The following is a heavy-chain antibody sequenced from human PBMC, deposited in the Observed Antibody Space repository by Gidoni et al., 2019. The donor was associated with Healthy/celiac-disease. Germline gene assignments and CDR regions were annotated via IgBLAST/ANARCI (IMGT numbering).Heavy chain of an antibody. Sequence: EVQLVESWGGFVQPGGSLRLSCADSGFPLSSHYMSRVRQAPGKGLEWVSVIYSGGSTYYADSVKGRFTISRDNSKNTLYLQMNSLRAEDTAVYYCAREYNWNSEGAFDIWGQGTMVTVSS. D-gene: IGHD1-7*01. CDR3: AREYNWNSEGAFDI. J-gene: IGHJ3*02. CDR1: GFPLSSHY. V-gene: IGHV3-66*01. CDR2: IYSGGST.